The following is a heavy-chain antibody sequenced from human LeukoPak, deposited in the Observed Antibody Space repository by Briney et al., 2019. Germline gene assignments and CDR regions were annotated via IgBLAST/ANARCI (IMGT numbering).Heavy chain of an antibody. J-gene: IGHJ6*02. CDR1: VLTFNRYI. CDR2: ISSSSTYI. CDR3: ARDQYYDSSGYSNYYYGMDV. Sequence: GWSLRLSCASSVLTFNRYILNWVRPAGGKGLEWVSSISSSSTYIYYAYSMKGRITISRDNAKNSLYLQMNSLRVEDTAVYYCARDQYYDSSGYSNYYYGMDVWGQGTTVTVSS. V-gene: IGHV3-21*01. D-gene: IGHD3-22*01.